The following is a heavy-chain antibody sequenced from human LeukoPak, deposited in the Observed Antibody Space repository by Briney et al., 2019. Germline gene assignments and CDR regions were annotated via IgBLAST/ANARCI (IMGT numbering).Heavy chain of an antibody. J-gene: IGHJ3*02. CDR2: ISGSGGST. D-gene: IGHD3-22*01. CDR1: GFTFSSYA. Sequence: GGSLRLSCAASGFTFSSYAMSWVRQAPGKGLEWVSAISGSGGSTYYADSVKGRFTISRDNSKNTLYLQMNSLRAEDTAVYYCAKVGSAGITMIVVVRTVRGAFDIWGEGTMVTVSS. CDR3: AKVGSAGITMIVVVRTVRGAFDI. V-gene: IGHV3-23*01.